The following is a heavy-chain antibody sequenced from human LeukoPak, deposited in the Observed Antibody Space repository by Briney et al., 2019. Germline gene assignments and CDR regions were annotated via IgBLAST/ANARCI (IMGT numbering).Heavy chain of an antibody. CDR2: IIPIFGTA. J-gene: IGHJ4*02. V-gene: IGHV1-69*01. Sequence: SVKVSCKASGGAFSSYAISWVRQAPGQGLEWMGGIIPIFGTANYAQKFQGRVTITADESTSTAYMELSSLRPEDTTVYYCARAGVAAAGTLDYWGQGTLVTVSS. CDR1: GGAFSSYA. CDR3: ARAGVAAAGTLDY. D-gene: IGHD6-13*01.